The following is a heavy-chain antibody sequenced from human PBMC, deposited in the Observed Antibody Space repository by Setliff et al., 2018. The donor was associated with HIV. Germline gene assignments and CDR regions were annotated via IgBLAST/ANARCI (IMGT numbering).Heavy chain of an antibody. V-gene: IGHV3-21*04. CDR3: ARPPDDRWDDAFEI. Sequence: TGGSLRLSCAASGFTFSSYSMNWVRQAPGKGLEWVSSISSSGSHMYYAGSVRGRFTISRDNSKKSLYLQMSSLKASDTAMYYCARPPDDRWDDAFEIWGQGTMVTVSS. CDR1: GFTFSSYS. D-gene: IGHD1-26*01. J-gene: IGHJ3*02. CDR2: ISSSGSHM.